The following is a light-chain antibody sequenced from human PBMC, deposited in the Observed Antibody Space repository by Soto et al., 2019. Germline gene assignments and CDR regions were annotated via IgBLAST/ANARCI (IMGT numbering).Light chain of an antibody. CDR3: HQFYNYPLT. CDR1: HVIYSA. CDR2: DAS. V-gene: IGKV1D-13*01. J-gene: IGKJ4*01. Sequence: GDRVTITCRASHVIYSAIALYQHKPGEPPVLLIYDASTLERGVPSRFSGTGSGTDFTLTISSLQPEDFASYYCHQFYNYPLTFGGGSKVEI.